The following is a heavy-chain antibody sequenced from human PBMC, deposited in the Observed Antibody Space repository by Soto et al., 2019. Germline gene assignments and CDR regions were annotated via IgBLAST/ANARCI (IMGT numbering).Heavy chain of an antibody. CDR1: GASVSSYY. V-gene: IGHV4-59*02. J-gene: IGHJ4*02. D-gene: IGHD3-3*01. Sequence: SETLSLTCSVSGASVSSYYWSWVRQPPGKGLEWIGYIYYIGAYNYNPSLKSRVTISVDTSKNQFSLKLTSVTAADTAVYYCASYDFWSDYYSYWGQGTLVTVSS. CDR2: IYYIGAY. CDR3: ASYDFWSDYYSY.